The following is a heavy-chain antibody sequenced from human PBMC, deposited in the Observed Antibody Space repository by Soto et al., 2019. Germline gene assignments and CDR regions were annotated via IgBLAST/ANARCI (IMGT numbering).Heavy chain of an antibody. V-gene: IGHV3-74*03. CDR2: SNSDASTT. D-gene: IGHD3-10*01. CDR1: GFPFSSYW. Sequence: EVQLVESGGDLVHPGGSLILSCTASGFPFSSYWMHWVRQAPGKGLVWISRSNSDASTTTYADSVNGRFTISRDNAENTLFLQMNSLRVDDTAVYYCARGYYGSEGTEYFQLWGRGTLVTVSS. CDR3: ARGYYGSEGTEYFQL. J-gene: IGHJ1*01.